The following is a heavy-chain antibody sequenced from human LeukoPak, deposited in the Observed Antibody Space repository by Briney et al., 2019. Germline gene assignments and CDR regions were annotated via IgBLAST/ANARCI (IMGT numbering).Heavy chain of an antibody. Sequence: SETLSLTCAVYGGSLSGYYWSWIRQPPGKGLGWIGEINHSGSTDYNPSLKSRVTISVDTSKNQFSLKLSSVTAADTAVYYCARYAVTTFGFFDYWGQGTLVTVSS. CDR1: GGSLSGYY. D-gene: IGHD3-16*01. J-gene: IGHJ4*02. V-gene: IGHV4-34*01. CDR3: ARYAVTTFGFFDY. CDR2: INHSGST.